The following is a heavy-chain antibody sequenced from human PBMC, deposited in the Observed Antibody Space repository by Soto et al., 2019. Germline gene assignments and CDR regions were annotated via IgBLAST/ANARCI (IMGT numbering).Heavy chain of an antibody. V-gene: IGHV4-30-2*01. CDR1: GGSISSGGYS. Sequence: QLQLLESGSGLVEPSQTLSLTCAVSGGSISSGGYSWGWIRQPPGKGLEWIGYIYHSVSTYYNPSLKSRVTISVDRSKNQFSLRLSSVTAADTAVYYCARVPGYWGQGTLVTVSS. CDR3: ARVPGY. J-gene: IGHJ4*02. CDR2: IYHSVST.